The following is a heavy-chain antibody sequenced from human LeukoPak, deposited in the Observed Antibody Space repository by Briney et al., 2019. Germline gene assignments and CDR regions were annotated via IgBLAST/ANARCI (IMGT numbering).Heavy chain of an antibody. CDR3: AHRFGYSGYENWFDP. J-gene: IGHJ5*02. CDR2: IYWNDDK. D-gene: IGHD5-12*01. Sequence: SGPTLVKPTQTLTLTCTFSGFSLSASGVGVGWIRQPPGKALEWLALIYWNDDKRYSPSLKSRLTITKDTSKNQVVLTMTNMDPVDTATYYCAHRFGYSGYENWFDPWGQGTLVTVSS. CDR1: GFSLSASGVG. V-gene: IGHV2-5*01.